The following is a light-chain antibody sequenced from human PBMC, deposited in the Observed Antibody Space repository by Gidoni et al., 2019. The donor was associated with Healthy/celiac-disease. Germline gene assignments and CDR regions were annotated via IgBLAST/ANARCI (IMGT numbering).Light chain of an antibody. Sequence: ESVLTQSPATLSLSPGERATLSCRASQSVSSYLAWYQQKPGQAPRLLIYDAPNRATGIPARFSGSGSGTDFTLTISSLEPEDFAVYYCQQRSNWPPEITFGPGTKVDIK. V-gene: IGKV3-11*01. J-gene: IGKJ3*01. CDR3: QQRSNWPPEIT. CDR2: DAP. CDR1: QSVSSY.